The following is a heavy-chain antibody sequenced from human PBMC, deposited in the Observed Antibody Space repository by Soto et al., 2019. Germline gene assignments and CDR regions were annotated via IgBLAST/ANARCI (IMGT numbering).Heavy chain of an antibody. CDR3: AKTDGYEVEY. Sequence: GESLKISCKGSGYSFVSYWIAWVRQMLGKGLEWMGSIYPGDSDTTYSPSIQGQVTISADKSSTTVYLQWNTLKASDTAMYYCAKTDGYEVEYWGQGTQVTVSS. V-gene: IGHV5-51*01. D-gene: IGHD5-18*01. CDR2: IYPGDSDT. J-gene: IGHJ4*02. CDR1: GYSFVSYW.